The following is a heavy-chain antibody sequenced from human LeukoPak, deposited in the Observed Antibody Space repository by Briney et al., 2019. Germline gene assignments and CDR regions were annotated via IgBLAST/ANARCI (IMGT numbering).Heavy chain of an antibody. J-gene: IGHJ4*02. Sequence: GGSLRLSCAASGFIFTSYSMNWVRQAPGKGLEWVSYISSSSTTIYYADSVKGRFTISRDNAKNSLYLQMNSLRAEDTAVYYCARGPQYYYDSTGYYYPFDYWGQGTLVTVSP. D-gene: IGHD3-22*01. CDR1: GFIFTSYS. CDR2: ISSSSTTI. V-gene: IGHV3-48*04. CDR3: ARGPQYYYDSTGYYYPFDY.